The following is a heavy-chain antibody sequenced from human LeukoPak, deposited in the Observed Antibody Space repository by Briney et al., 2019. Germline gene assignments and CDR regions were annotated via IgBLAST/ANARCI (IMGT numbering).Heavy chain of an antibody. D-gene: IGHD6-13*01. CDR1: GYTLTGYY. CDR2: INPSSGGT. Sequence: ASVKVSCKASGYTLTGYYVHWVRQAPGQGLEWMGWINPSSGGTNYAQKFQGRVTMTRDTSISTAYMELSRLRSDDTAVYYCARAHSSSWTFDYWGQGTLVTVSS. J-gene: IGHJ4*02. CDR3: ARAHSSSWTFDY. V-gene: IGHV1-2*02.